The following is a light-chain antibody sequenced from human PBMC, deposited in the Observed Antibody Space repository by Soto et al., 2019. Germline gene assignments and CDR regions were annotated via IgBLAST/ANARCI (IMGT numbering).Light chain of an antibody. CDR3: CSYAGSSTLV. CDR2: EAT. Sequence: QSALTQPASVSGSPGQSITISCTGTSSDVGTYNHVSWYQQHPGKAPKLMIYEATKRPSGVSIRFSGSKSGNTASLTISGLQAEDEADYYCCSYAGSSTLVFGGGTKLTV. V-gene: IGLV2-23*01. CDR1: SSDVGTYNH. J-gene: IGLJ2*01.